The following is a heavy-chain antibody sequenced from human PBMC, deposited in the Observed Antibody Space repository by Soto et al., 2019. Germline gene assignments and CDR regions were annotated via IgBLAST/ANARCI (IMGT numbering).Heavy chain of an antibody. CDR3: ATLPRTIERTPAAIWSFDS. J-gene: IGHJ4*02. Sequence: XSVKVSCEVSVYNLSDLSIHWVRQAPGKGLEWMGGLDAEDGETIYAQKLQGRGTMTEDTSTDTAYMELSSLTSEDTAMYYCATLPRTIERTPAAIWSFDSSGQGTLVTVSS. V-gene: IGHV1-24*01. D-gene: IGHD2-2*01. CDR1: VYNLSDLS. CDR2: LDAEDGET.